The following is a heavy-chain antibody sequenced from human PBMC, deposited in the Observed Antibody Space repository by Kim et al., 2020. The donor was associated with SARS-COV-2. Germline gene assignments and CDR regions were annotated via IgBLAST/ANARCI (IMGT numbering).Heavy chain of an antibody. CDR1: GGSISSSSYY. CDR2: IYYSGST. CDR3: ASDEVNAYSSGWYGGKGS. D-gene: IGHD6-19*01. V-gene: IGHV4-39*06. J-gene: IGHJ5*01. Sequence: SETLSLTCTVSGGSISSSSYYWGWIRQPPGKGLEGIGSIYYSGSTYYNLSLKSRVTISVDTTKNPFPLKLSSVTAADTAVYYCASDEVNAYSSGWYGGKGSWGHRTLVTVSS.